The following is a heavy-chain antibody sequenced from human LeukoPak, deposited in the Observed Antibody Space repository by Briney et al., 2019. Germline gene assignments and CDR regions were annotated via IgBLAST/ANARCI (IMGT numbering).Heavy chain of an antibody. Sequence: SETLSLTCAVYGGSFSGYYWSWIRQPPGKGLEWIGEINHSGSTNYNPSLKSRVTISVDTSKNQFSLKLSSVTAADTAVYYCARSSYGSGSYWYYYYYMDVWGKGTTVTVSS. CDR2: INHSGST. CDR1: GGSFSGYY. J-gene: IGHJ6*03. V-gene: IGHV4-34*01. D-gene: IGHD3-10*01. CDR3: ARSSYGSGSYWYYYYYMDV.